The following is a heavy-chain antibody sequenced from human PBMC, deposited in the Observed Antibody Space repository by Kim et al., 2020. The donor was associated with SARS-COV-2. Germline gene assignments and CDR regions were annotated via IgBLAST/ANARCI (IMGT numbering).Heavy chain of an antibody. CDR2: INAGNGNT. Sequence: ASVKVSCTASGYTFTSYAMHWARQAPGQRLEWMGWINAGNGNTKYSQKFQGRVIITRDTSATTAHMELSRPRYEDTAVYYCALGGHCSRTSWYSLLFDYW. CDR3: ALGGHCSRTSWYSLLFDY. CDR1: GYTFTSYA. V-gene: IGHV1-3*01. J-gene: IGHJ4*01. D-gene: IGHD2-2*01.